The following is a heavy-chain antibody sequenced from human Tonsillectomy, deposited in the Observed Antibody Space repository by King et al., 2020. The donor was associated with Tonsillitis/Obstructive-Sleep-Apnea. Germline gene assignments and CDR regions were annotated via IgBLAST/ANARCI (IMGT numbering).Heavy chain of an antibody. J-gene: IGHJ5*02. CDR1: GGSISSSTYY. CDR3: ARLYNWISIADP. CDR2: ISYSGST. V-gene: IGHV4-39*01. Sequence: QLQESGPGLVKPSETLSLTCTVSGGSISSSTYYWGWIRQPPGKGLGWIGTISYSGSTYYNPSLKSRVTIYVDTSKKQFSLNLSSVTAADTAVYYCARLYNWISIADPWGQGTLVTVSS. D-gene: IGHD1-20*01.